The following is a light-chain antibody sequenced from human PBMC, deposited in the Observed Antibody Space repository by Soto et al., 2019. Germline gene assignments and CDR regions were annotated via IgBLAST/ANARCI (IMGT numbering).Light chain of an antibody. V-gene: IGKV4-1*01. Sequence: DIVMTQSPDSLAVSLGERATINCKSSQSVLYSSNNKNYLAWYQQRPGQPPKLLIYWADTRESGVPDRFSGSGSETDSTLTITSLQAEAVAVYYCQQYESTPPTFGHGTKLEI. CDR2: WAD. J-gene: IGKJ2*01. CDR3: QQYESTPPT. CDR1: QSVLYSSNNKNY.